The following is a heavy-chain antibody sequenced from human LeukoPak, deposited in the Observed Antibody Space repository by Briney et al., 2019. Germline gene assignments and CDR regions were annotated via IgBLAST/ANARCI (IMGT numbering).Heavy chain of an antibody. CDR2: INPSGGST. V-gene: IGHV1-46*01. D-gene: IGHD6-13*01. CDR3: AREWPYSSSWYGDWFDP. Sequence: ASVTVTFKSSGYTFTSYYMHWVRQPPGQGLEWMGIINPSGGSTSYAQKFQGRVTMTRDMSTSTVYMELSSLRSEDTAVYYCAREWPYSSSWYGDWFDPWGQGTLVTVSS. CDR1: GYTFTSYY. J-gene: IGHJ5*02.